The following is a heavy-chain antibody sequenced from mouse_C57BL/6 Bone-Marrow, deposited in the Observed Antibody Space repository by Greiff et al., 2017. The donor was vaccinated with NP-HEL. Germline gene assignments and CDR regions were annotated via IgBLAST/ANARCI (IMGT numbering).Heavy chain of an antibody. CDR3: TSYYYGSSSYYFDY. D-gene: IGHD1-1*01. CDR1: GFNIKDDY. V-gene: IGHV14-4*01. J-gene: IGHJ2*01. Sequence: EVHLVESGAELVRPGASVKLSCTASGFNIKDDYMHWVKQRPEQGLEWIGWIDPENGDTEYASKFQGKATITADTSSNTAYLQLSSLTSEDTAVYYCTSYYYGSSSYYFDYWGQGTTLTVSS. CDR2: IDPENGDT.